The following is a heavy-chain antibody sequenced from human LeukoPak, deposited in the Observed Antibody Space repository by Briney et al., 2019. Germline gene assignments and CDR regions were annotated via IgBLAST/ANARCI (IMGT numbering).Heavy chain of an antibody. Sequence: SQTLSLTCAISGDSVSSNSAAWNWIRQSPSRGLDWLGRTYYRSKWYNDYAVSVKTRITINPDTSKNQFSLQLNSVPPEDTAVYYCARDLDVVVPAADFNWFDPWGQGTLVTVSS. CDR3: ARDLDVVVPAADFNWFDP. V-gene: IGHV6-1*01. D-gene: IGHD2-2*01. CDR2: TYYRSKWYN. J-gene: IGHJ5*02. CDR1: GDSVSSNSAA.